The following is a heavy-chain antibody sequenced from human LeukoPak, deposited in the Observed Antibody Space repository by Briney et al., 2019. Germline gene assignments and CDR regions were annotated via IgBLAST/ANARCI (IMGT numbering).Heavy chain of an antibody. D-gene: IGHD3-22*01. Sequence: PGASLRLSCAASGFTFSSYAMSWVRQAPGKGLEWVSTISGISGSTYYADSVKGRFTISRDNSKNTLYLRMNSLRAEDTAVYYCAKRYYDSSGYRWFDYWGQGTPVTVSS. CDR2: ISGISGST. V-gene: IGHV3-23*01. J-gene: IGHJ4*02. CDR3: AKRYYDSSGYRWFDY. CDR1: GFTFSSYA.